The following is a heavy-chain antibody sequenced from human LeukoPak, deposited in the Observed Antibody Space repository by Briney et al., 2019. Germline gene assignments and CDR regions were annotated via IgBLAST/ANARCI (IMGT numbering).Heavy chain of an antibody. J-gene: IGHJ4*02. CDR2: IRVHNGNT. CDR1: GYTFTGYY. Sequence: ASVKVSCKTSGYTFTGYYIHWGRQAPGQGLEWMGWIRVHNGNTNYAQNLQGRVTMTTDTSTSTAYMELRSLRSDDTAVYYCGRLLVGATRIDYWGQGTLVTVSS. D-gene: IGHD1-26*01. CDR3: GRLLVGATRIDY. V-gene: IGHV1-18*04.